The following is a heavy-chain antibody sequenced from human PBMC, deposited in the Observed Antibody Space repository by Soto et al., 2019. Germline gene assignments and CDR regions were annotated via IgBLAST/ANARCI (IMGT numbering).Heavy chain of an antibody. J-gene: IGHJ4*02. CDR2: IWYDGSNK. CDR3: ARDSGSPSLFDY. CDR1: GFTFSSYG. D-gene: IGHD1-26*01. V-gene: IGHV3-33*01. Sequence: QAQLVESGGGVVQPGRSLRLSCAASGFTFSSYGMHWVRQAPGKGLEWVAVIWYDGSNKYYADSVKGRFTISRDNSKNTLYLQMNSLRAEDTAVYYCARDSGSPSLFDYWGQGTLVTVSS.